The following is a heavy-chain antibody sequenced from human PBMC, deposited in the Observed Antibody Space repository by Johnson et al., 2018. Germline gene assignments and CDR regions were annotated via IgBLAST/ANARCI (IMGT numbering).Heavy chain of an antibody. CDR2: TYYRSKWYN. V-gene: IGHV6-1*01. CDR1: GDSVSSNSVA. J-gene: IGHJ6*03. Sequence: QVQLQESGPGLVKPTQTLSLSCAISGDSVSSNSVAWNWIRQSPSRGLEWLGRTYYRSKWYNDYAVSVKSRITINPDTSKNQFSLQLTSVPPEETAVYYCTRARYYYYYYMDVWGEGTKVTVS. CDR3: TRARYYYYYYMDV.